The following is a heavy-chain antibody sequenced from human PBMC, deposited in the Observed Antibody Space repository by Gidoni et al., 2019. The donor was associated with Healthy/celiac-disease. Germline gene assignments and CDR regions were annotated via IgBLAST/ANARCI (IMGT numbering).Heavy chain of an antibody. V-gene: IGHV3-33*01. D-gene: IGHD6-13*01. CDR2: IWYDGSNK. CDR3: ARDGSSWYYFDY. J-gene: IGHJ4*02. CDR1: GFPFSSYG. Sequence: QVHPVESGLSFVQPWRSLRLSCAASGFPFSSYGMHWVRQAPGKGLEWVAVIWYDGSNKYYADSVKGRFTISRDNSKNTLYLQMNSLRAEDTAVYYCARDGSSWYYFDYWGQGTLVTVSS.